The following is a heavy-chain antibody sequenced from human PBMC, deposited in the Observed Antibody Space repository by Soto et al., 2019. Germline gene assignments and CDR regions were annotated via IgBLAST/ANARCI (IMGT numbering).Heavy chain of an antibody. CDR2: VHHSGST. V-gene: IGHV4-38-2*01. J-gene: IGHJ5*02. CDR3: ARQDRVVVAGRWFQP. CDR1: VYSISSGYH. Sequence: SETLSLTCAVSVYSISSGYHWGWIRQPPGKGLEWLGSVHHSGSTYYNPSLKSRLTISVDKSKNQFSLNLTSVTAADTAVYYCARQDRVVVAGRWFQPLGQGTLVRVSS. D-gene: IGHD2-15*01.